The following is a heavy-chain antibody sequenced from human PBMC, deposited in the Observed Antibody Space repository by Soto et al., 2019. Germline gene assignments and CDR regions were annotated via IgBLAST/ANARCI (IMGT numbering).Heavy chain of an antibody. Sequence: SETLSLTCTVSGGSISSYYWSWIRQPPGKGLEWIGYIYYSGSTNYNPSLKSRVTISVDTSKNQFSLKLSSVTAADTAVYYCARVSGYSGYDLGLGQYYYYYYMDVWGKGTTVTVS. D-gene: IGHD5-12*01. V-gene: IGHV4-59*01. CDR3: ARVSGYSGYDLGLGQYYYYYYMDV. CDR2: IYYSGST. J-gene: IGHJ6*03. CDR1: GGSISSYY.